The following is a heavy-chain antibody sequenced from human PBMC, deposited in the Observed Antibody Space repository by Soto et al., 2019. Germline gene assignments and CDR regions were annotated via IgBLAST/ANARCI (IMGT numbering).Heavy chain of an antibody. CDR1: GFTFTSYA. CDR3: ARDNRSPSDYYYGMDV. CDR2: INSDGSST. Sequence: GGSLRLSCAASGFTFTSYAMSWVRQAPGKGLEWVSTINSDGSSTSYADSVKGRFTISRDNAKNTLYLQMNSLRAEDTAVYYCARDNRSPSDYYYGMDVWGQGTTVTVSS. V-gene: IGHV3-74*01. J-gene: IGHJ6*02. D-gene: IGHD1-26*01.